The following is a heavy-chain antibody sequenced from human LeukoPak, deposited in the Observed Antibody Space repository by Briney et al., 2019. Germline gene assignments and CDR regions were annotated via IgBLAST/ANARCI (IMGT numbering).Heavy chain of an antibody. Sequence: GGSLRLSCAASGFSFSSSAMHWVRQAPGKGLEYVSAISSNGGTTYYANSVKGRFTISRDNSKNTLYLQMGSLRAEDMAVYYCARGSYCSGGSCYSAYWGQGTLVTVSS. D-gene: IGHD2-15*01. V-gene: IGHV3-64*01. CDR2: ISSNGGTT. CDR1: GFSFSSSA. CDR3: ARGSYCSGGSCYSAY. J-gene: IGHJ4*02.